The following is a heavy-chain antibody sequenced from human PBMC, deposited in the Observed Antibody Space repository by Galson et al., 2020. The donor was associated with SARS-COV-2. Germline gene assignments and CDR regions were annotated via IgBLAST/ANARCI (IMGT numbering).Heavy chain of an antibody. J-gene: IGHJ4*02. V-gene: IGHV3-66*01. CDR2: IYSGGIT. CDR1: GFIVTSNH. Sequence: GESLKISCAASGFIVTSNHMSWVRQAPGKGLEWVSVIYSGGITLYADSVKGRFTITRDNYKNTLYLQMNNLRAEDTAIYYCARDSSNCYGRAFDFWGQGTLVTVSS. CDR3: ARDSSNCYGRAFDF. D-gene: IGHD3-10*02.